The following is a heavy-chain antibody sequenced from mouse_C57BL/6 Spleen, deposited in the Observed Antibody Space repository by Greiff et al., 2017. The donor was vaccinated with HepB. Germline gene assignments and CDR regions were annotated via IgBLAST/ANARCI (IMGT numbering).Heavy chain of an antibody. CDR2: INPSNGGT. Sequence: QVQLKQPGTELVKPGASVKLSCKASGYTFTSYWMHWVKQRPGQGLEWIGNINPSNGGTNYNEKFKSKATLTVDNSSSTAYMQLSSLTSEDSAVYYCARWDYYGSSFAYWGQGTLVTVSA. V-gene: IGHV1-53*01. CDR3: ARWDYYGSSFAY. CDR1: GYTFTSYW. J-gene: IGHJ3*01. D-gene: IGHD1-1*01.